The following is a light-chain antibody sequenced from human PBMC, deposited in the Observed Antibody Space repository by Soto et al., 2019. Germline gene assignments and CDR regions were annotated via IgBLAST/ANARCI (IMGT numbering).Light chain of an antibody. V-gene: IGKV3-20*01. CDR3: QQYGSSNT. J-gene: IGKJ2*01. CDR1: QSVSSSY. CDR2: GAS. Sequence: EIVLTQSPGTLSLSPGEIATLSCRASQSVSSSYLAWYQQKPGQAPRLLIYGASSRSTGIPYRFSGSGSGTDFTLTISRLEPEDFAVYYGQQYGSSNTFGQGTKLETK.